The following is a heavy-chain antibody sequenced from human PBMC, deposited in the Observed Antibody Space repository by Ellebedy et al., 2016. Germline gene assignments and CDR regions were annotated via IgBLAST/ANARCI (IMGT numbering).Heavy chain of an antibody. Sequence: GGSLRLSCAASGFTFSISWMSWVRQAPGKGLEWVANIKSDGSERYYVDSVKGRFSISRDNAKNTVYLQMNSLRAEDTALYYCLSVGAQCWGQGTLVTVSS. J-gene: IGHJ4*02. V-gene: IGHV3-7*01. CDR2: IKSDGSER. D-gene: IGHD3-10*01. CDR1: GFTFSISW. CDR3: LSVGAQC.